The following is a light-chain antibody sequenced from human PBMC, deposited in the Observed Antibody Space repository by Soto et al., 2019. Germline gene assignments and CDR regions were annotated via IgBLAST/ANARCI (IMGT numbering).Light chain of an antibody. J-gene: IGLJ2*01. Sequence: QSALTQPASVSGSPGQSITISCTGTSSDVGARNYVSWYQQHPGKAPRLMIYDVSNRPSGVSNRFSGSKSGNTASLTISGLQAEDEADYYCSSYTISSTHVVFGGGTKLTVL. CDR1: SSDVGARNY. CDR3: SSYTISSTHVV. V-gene: IGLV2-14*01. CDR2: DVS.